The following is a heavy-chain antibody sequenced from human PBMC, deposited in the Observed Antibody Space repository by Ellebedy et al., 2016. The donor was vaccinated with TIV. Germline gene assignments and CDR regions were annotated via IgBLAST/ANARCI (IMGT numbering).Heavy chain of an antibody. J-gene: IGHJ6*02. CDR2: IDPGDSDA. V-gene: IGHV5-51*01. D-gene: IGHD1-26*01. CDR3: ARHSHYLFYFNGMDV. Sequence: GESLKISCKGSGYSFTSHWIAWVRQMPGKGLEWMGIIDPGDSDARYNPSFEGQVTISADKSVTTAYLRLSSLKTSDTATYSGARHSHYLFYFNGMDVWGQGTTVTVSS. CDR1: GYSFTSHW.